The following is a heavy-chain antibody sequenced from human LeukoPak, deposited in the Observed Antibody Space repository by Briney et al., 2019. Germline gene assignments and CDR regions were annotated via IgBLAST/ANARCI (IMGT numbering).Heavy chain of an antibody. Sequence: ASVKVSCKASGYTFTSYYMHWVRQAPGQGLEWMGIINPSGGSTSYAQKFQGRVTMTRDTSTSTVYMELSSLRSEDTAVYYCAREYCSSTSCSRHYYYYGMDVWGKGTTVTVSS. CDR1: GYTFTSYY. D-gene: IGHD2-2*01. V-gene: IGHV1-46*01. J-gene: IGHJ6*04. CDR2: INPSGGST. CDR3: AREYCSSTSCSRHYYYYGMDV.